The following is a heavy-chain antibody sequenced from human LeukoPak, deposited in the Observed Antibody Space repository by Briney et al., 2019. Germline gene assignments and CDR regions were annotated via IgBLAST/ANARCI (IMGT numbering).Heavy chain of an antibody. Sequence: GGSLRLSCAASGFTFSGFGMHWVRQAPGKGLEWVAFIRYDGRNKYYADSVKGRFTISRDNSKNTLFLQMSSLRAEDTAVYSCAKDPGELSRGYYMDVWGKGTTVTVSS. CDR3: AKDPGELSRGYYMDV. D-gene: IGHD1-26*01. CDR1: GFTFSGFG. J-gene: IGHJ6*03. V-gene: IGHV3-30*02. CDR2: IRYDGRNK.